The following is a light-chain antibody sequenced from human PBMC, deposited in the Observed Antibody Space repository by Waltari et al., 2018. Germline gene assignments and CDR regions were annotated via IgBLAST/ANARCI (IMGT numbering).Light chain of an antibody. J-gene: IGKJ2*01. CDR2: HAS. Sequence: DIVMTQSPATLSVSPGERATLSCRASQSVGTNLVWYQQKPGQAPRRLIFHASIGPTGIAARFSGSGSGTEFTLTISSLQSEDFAVYYCQQYTDWQYTFGQGTKLEIK. CDR3: QQYTDWQYT. V-gene: IGKV3-15*01. CDR1: QSVGTN.